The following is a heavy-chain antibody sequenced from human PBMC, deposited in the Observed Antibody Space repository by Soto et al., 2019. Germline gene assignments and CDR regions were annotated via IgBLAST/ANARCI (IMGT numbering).Heavy chain of an antibody. CDR2: ISVSGGST. CDR1: GFTFSSYA. V-gene: IGHV3-23*01. Sequence: PGGSLRLSCAASGFTFSSYAISWVRQAPGKGLEWVSAISVSGGSTYYADSVQGRFTVSRDNSKDTFFLEMNSLRAEDTAVYFCAKIRSIAAAFSDYWGQGTLVTVSS. CDR3: AKIRSIAAAFSDY. J-gene: IGHJ4*02. D-gene: IGHD6-13*01.